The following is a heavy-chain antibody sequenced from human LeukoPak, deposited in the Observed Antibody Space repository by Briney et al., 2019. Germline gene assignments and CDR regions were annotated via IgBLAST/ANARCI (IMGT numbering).Heavy chain of an antibody. V-gene: IGHV3-30-3*01. J-gene: IGHJ4*02. Sequence: GGSLRLSCAASGFTFSSYWMSWVRQAPGKGLEWVAVIPYDGSNKYYADSVKGRFTISRDNSKNTLYLQMNSLRAEDTAVYYCARDFWGYCSSTSCYDYFDYWGQGTLVTVSS. CDR3: ARDFWGYCSSTSCYDYFDY. CDR2: IPYDGSNK. D-gene: IGHD2-2*01. CDR1: GFTFSSYW.